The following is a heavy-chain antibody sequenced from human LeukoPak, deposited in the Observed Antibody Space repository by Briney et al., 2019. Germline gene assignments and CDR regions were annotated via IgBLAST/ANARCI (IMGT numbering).Heavy chain of an antibody. CDR2: IKEDGSEK. D-gene: IGHD3-22*01. Sequence: PGGSLRLSCVASGFSFSTYWMSWVRQAPGKGLEWVANIKEDGSEKYYVDSVKGRFTISRDNAKNSVYLQMSRLRVEDTAVYYCARAAKYYYDSTVYWDWFDPWGQGTLVTVSS. V-gene: IGHV3-7*01. CDR3: ARAAKYYYDSTVYWDWFDP. J-gene: IGHJ5*02. CDR1: GFSFSTYW.